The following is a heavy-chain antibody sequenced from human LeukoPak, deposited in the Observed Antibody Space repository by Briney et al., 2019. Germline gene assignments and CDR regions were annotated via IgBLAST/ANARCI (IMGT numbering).Heavy chain of an antibody. CDR2: INHSGST. CDR1: GGSFSGYY. Sequence: SETLSLTCAVYGGSFSGYYWSWIRQPPGKGLEWIGEINHSGSTNYNPSPKSRVTISVDTSKNQFSLKLSSVTAADTAVYYCARRGPYDFWSGYLSYGMDVWGQGTTVTVSS. D-gene: IGHD3-3*01. CDR3: ARRGPYDFWSGYLSYGMDV. J-gene: IGHJ6*02. V-gene: IGHV4-34*01.